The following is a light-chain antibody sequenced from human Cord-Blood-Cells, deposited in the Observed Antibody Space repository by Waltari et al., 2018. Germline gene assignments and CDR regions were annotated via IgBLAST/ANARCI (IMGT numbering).Light chain of an antibody. V-gene: IGLV2-14*01. J-gene: IGLJ2*01. CDR3: SSYTSSSTLL. CDR2: EVS. CDR1: SSHVGGYNY. Sequence: QSALTQPASVSGSPGPSIPISCTGTSSHVGGYNYVSWYQQHPGKAPKLMIYEVSNRPSGVSNRFSGSKSGNTASLTISGLQAEDEADYYCSSYTSSSTLLFGGGTKLTVL.